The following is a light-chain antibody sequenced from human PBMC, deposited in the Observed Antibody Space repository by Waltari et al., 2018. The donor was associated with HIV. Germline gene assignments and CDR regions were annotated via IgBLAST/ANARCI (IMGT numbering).Light chain of an antibody. V-gene: IGLV8-61*01. CDR3: VLNLGRGVVV. CDR1: SGSVSARNF. J-gene: IGLJ2*01. CDR2: STD. Sequence: QTVVTQEPSFSVSPGGTVTLTCGLSSGSVSARNFASWYQQIPGQAPLPRSHSTDTRSSGVPDRCSGSILGNKAALTIRGAQADDESDYYCVLNLGRGVVVFGGGTKLTVL.